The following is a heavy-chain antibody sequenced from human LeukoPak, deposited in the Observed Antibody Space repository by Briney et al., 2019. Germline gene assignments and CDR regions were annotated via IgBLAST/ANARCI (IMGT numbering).Heavy chain of an antibody. J-gene: IGHJ4*02. CDR1: GFTFSSYA. V-gene: IGHV3-23*01. CDR2: ISGSGGST. D-gene: IGHD3-3*01. Sequence: PGGSLRLSCVASGFTFSSYAMSWVRQAPGKGLEWVSAISGSGGSTYYADSVKGRFTISRDNSKNTLYLQMNSLRAEDTAVYYCAKDTYYDFWSGYYPWVYWGQGTLVTVSS. CDR3: AKDTYYDFWSGYYPWVY.